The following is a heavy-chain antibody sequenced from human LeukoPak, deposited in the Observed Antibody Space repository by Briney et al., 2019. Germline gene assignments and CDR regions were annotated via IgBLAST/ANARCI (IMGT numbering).Heavy chain of an antibody. D-gene: IGHD2-2*03. CDR2: IYSGGST. V-gene: IGHV4-4*07. Sequence: SETLSLTCTVSGGSISTYYWGWIRQPAGKGLEWIGRIYSGGSTNYNPSLGSRATMSVDTSKNQFSLKLRSVIAADTAVYYCARAGYCSPSSCADFDYWGQGILVTVSS. J-gene: IGHJ4*02. CDR1: GGSISTYY. CDR3: ARAGYCSPSSCADFDY.